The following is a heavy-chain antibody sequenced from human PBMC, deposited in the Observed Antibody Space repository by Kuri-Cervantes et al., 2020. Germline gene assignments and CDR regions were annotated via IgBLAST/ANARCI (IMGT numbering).Heavy chain of an antibody. CDR2: IYHSGST. D-gene: IGHD5-18*01. V-gene: IGHV4-59*04. CDR3: AKTPYSYGYGVTYYYYYMDV. Sequence: SETLSLTCTVSGGSISLYYWSWIRQPPGKGLEWIGSIYHSGSTYYNPSLKSRVTISLDTSENQFSLKLSSVTAADTAVYYCAKTPYSYGYGVTYYYYYMDVWGKGTTVTVSS. CDR1: GGSISLYY. J-gene: IGHJ6*03.